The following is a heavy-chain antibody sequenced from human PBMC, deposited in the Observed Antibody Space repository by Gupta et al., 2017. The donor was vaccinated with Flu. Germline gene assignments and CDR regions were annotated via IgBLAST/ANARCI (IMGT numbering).Heavy chain of an antibody. Sequence: EVQLVESGGGLVKPGGSLRLSCAASGFTFSSDSMNWVRQAPGKGLEWVSSISSSSSYIYYADSVKGRFTISRDNAKNSLYLQMNSLRAEDTAVYYCARRWELRRLPMQYYYGMDVWGQGTTVTVSS. CDR2: ISSSSSYI. CDR3: ARRWELRRLPMQYYYGMDV. V-gene: IGHV3-21*01. J-gene: IGHJ6*02. CDR1: GFTFSSDS. D-gene: IGHD1-26*01.